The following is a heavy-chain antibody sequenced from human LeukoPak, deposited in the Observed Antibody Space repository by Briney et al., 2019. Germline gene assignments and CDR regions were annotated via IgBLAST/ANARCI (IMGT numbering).Heavy chain of an antibody. CDR2: ISSSSSYI. Sequence: GGSLRLSCAAPGFTFSSYRMNWVRQAPGKGLEWVSSISSSSSYIYYADSVKGRFTISRDNAKNSLYLQMNSLRAEDTAVYYCARARGRYDILTGPSPQDYWGQGTLVTVSS. CDR3: ARARGRYDILTGPSPQDY. V-gene: IGHV3-21*01. J-gene: IGHJ4*02. CDR1: GFTFSSYR. D-gene: IGHD3-9*01.